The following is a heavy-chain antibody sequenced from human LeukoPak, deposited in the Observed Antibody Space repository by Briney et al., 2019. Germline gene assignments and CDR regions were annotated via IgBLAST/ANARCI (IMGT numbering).Heavy chain of an antibody. Sequence: GESLKISCKGSGYSLTSYWIGWVRQMPGKGLEWMGIIYPGDSGTRYSPSFQGQVTISADKSISTAYLQWSSLKASDTAMYYCARGAPVQLERLQYYFDYWGQGTLVTVSS. CDR2: IYPGDSGT. CDR1: GYSLTSYW. D-gene: IGHD1-1*01. J-gene: IGHJ4*02. CDR3: ARGAPVQLERLQYYFDY. V-gene: IGHV5-51*01.